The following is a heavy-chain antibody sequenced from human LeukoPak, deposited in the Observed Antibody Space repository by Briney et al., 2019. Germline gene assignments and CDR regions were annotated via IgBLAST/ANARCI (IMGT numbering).Heavy chain of an antibody. CDR1: GGSISSYSYY. CDR2: IYYTGST. CDR3: ARLPSWSGSCWGINYFDH. Sequence: SETLSLTCTVSGGSISSYSYYWGWIRQPPGKGLEWIGSIYYTGSTYYSPSLKSRVTISVDTSKNQFSLKLTSVTAADTAVYYCARLPSWSGSCWGINYFDHWGQGTLVTVSS. J-gene: IGHJ4*02. V-gene: IGHV4-39*01. D-gene: IGHD1-26*01.